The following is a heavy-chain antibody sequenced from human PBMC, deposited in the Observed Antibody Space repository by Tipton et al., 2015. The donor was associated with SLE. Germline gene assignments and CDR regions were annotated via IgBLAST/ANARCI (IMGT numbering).Heavy chain of an antibody. CDR1: GFNFTKYR. D-gene: IGHD1-1*01. J-gene: IGHJ2*01. CDR2: IKEDGVEQ. Sequence: SLRLSCVGSGFNFTKYRMSWIRQAPGKGLQWVAHIKEDGVEQFYAVSVKGRLTISRDNAKSSLFLQLNSLRVDDTAIYYCARVEVRYDFIAGNYDWTLEPCGRGTLVTVSS. CDR3: ARVEVRYDFIAGNYDWTLEP. V-gene: IGHV3-7*01.